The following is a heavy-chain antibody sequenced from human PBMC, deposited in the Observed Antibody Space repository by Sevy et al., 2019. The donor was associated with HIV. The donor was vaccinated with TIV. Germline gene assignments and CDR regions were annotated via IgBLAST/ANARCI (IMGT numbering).Heavy chain of an antibody. J-gene: IGHJ6*02. CDR3: AKDAYYYNSSGYSLSQWFYGMDV. CDR1: GFTFSTYA. CDR2: IRGSGGGT. Sequence: AGSLRLSCAASGFTFSTYAMSWVRQAPGKGLEWVSVIRGSGGGTYYADSVKGRFTISRDNSKNTLYLQMNSLRAGDSAVYYCAKDAYYYNSSGYSLSQWFYGMDVWGQGTTVTVSS. D-gene: IGHD3-22*01. V-gene: IGHV3-23*01.